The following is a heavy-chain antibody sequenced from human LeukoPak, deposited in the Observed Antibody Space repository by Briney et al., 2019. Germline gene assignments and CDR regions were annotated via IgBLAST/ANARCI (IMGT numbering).Heavy chain of an antibody. J-gene: IGHJ5*02. V-gene: IGHV3-48*01. CDR2: ISSSSSII. D-gene: IGHD3-10*01. Sequence: GGSLRLSCAASGFTFNNYDMNWVRQAPGKGLEWVSYISSSSSIIYYADSVKGRFTISRDTAKNSLYLQMNSLRAEDTAVYYCARDLNGSGSSWGQGTLVTVSS. CDR1: GFTFNNYD. CDR3: ARDLNGSGSS.